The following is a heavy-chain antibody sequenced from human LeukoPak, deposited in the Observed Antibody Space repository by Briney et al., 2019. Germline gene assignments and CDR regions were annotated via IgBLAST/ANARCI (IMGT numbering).Heavy chain of an antibody. CDR1: GFTFSSYA. V-gene: IGHV3-30-3*01. J-gene: IGHJ5*02. D-gene: IGHD3-22*01. CDR2: ISYDGSNK. CDR3: ARGESSASNWFDP. Sequence: GGSLRLSCAAPGFTFSSYAMHWVRQAPGKGLEWVAVISYDGSNKYYADSVKGRFTISRDNSKNTLYLQMNSLRAEDTAVYYCARGESSASNWFDPWGQGTLVTVSS.